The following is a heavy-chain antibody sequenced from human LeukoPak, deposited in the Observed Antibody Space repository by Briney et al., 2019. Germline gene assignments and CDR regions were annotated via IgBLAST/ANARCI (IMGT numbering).Heavy chain of an antibody. V-gene: IGHV3-48*01. Sequence: GGSLRLSCAASGFTFSSYSMNWVRQAPGKGLEWVSYISSSSSTIYYADSVKGRFTISRDNAKNSLYLQMNSLRAEDTAVYYCAKAPVTSCRGAYCYPFDSWGQGTLVTVSS. CDR2: ISSSSSTI. CDR1: GFTFSSYS. CDR3: AKAPVTSCRGAYCYPFDS. J-gene: IGHJ4*02. D-gene: IGHD2-21*01.